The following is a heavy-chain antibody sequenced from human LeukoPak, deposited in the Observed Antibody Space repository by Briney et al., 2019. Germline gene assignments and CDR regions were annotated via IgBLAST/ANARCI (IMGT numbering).Heavy chain of an antibody. CDR3: ARARVPAAIGYYYYYYYMDV. V-gene: IGHV1-69*06. CDR2: IIPIFGTA. J-gene: IGHJ6*03. CDR1: GGTFSSYA. D-gene: IGHD2-2*01. Sequence: GASVKVSCKASGGTFSSYAISWVRQAPGQGLEWMGGIIPIFGTANYAQKFQGRVTITADKSTSTAYMELSSLRSEDTAVYYCARARVPAAIGYYYYYYYMDVWGKGTTVTISS.